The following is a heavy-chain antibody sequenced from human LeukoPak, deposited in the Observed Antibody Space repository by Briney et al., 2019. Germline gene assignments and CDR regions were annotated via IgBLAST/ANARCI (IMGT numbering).Heavy chain of an antibody. J-gene: IGHJ4*02. CDR2: IRNSGGRT. Sequence: PGGSLRLSCAASGFTFSSYAMSWVRQAPGKGLEWVSTIRNSGGRTYYADSVKGRFTISRDDSKNTLYLQMNSLRAEDTAIYYCAKDMIVLGFASDFDYWGQGTLVTASS. CDR3: AKDMIVLGFASDFDY. V-gene: IGHV3-23*01. CDR1: GFTFSSYA. D-gene: IGHD3-22*01.